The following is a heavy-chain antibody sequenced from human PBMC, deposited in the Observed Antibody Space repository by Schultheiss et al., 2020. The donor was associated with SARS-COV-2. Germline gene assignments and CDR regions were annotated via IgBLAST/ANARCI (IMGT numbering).Heavy chain of an antibody. V-gene: IGHV4-4*07. CDR1: GCSISSYY. D-gene: IGHD6-13*01. Sequence: SETLSLTCTVSGCSISSYYWSWIRQPPGKGLEWIGRIYTSGSTNYNPYLKSRVTISVDTSKNQFSLKLSSVTAADTAVYYYASMLAKAAAGKPYGFDPWCQGTLVTVSS. CDR2: IYTSGST. J-gene: IGHJ5*02. CDR3: ASMLAKAAAGKPYGFDP.